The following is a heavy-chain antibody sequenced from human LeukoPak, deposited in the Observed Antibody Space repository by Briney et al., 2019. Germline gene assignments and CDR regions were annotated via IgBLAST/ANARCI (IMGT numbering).Heavy chain of an antibody. Sequence: ASVKVSCKASGYSFTAYYMHWVRQAPGQGLEWMGWINPNSGGTNYAQKFQGRVTMTRDTSISTAYMELSRLRSDDTAVYYCARNRRYFDWLPMYNWFDPWGQGTLVTVSS. D-gene: IGHD3-9*01. V-gene: IGHV1-2*02. CDR2: INPNSGGT. CDR3: ARNRRYFDWLPMYNWFDP. CDR1: GYSFTAYY. J-gene: IGHJ5*02.